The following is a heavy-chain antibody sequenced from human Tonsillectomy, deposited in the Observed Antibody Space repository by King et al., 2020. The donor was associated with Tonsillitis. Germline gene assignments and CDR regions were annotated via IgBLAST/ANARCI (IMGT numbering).Heavy chain of an antibody. Sequence: VQLVQSGAEVKKPGASVKVSCKASGYTFTGYYMHWVRQAPGQGLEWMGWINPNSGGTNYAQKFQGRVTMTRDTSISPAYMELSRLRSDATAVYYCAREPYSSSWDDAFDIWGQGTMVTVSS. D-gene: IGHD6-13*01. CDR3: AREPYSSSWDDAFDI. CDR1: GYTFTGYY. V-gene: IGHV1-2*02. CDR2: INPNSGGT. J-gene: IGHJ3*02.